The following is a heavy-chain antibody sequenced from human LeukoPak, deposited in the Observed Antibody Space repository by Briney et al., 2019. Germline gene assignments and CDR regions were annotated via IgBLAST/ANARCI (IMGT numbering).Heavy chain of an antibody. D-gene: IGHD4-11*01. J-gene: IGHJ6*03. CDR2: IYYSGST. CDR1: GGSISSSSYY. V-gene: IGHV4-39*01. Sequence: PSETLSLTCTVSGGSISSSSYYWGWIRQPPGKGLEWIGSIYYSGSTYYNPSLKSRVTISVDTSKNQFSLKLSSVTAADTAVYYCATDPLQYLYYYYMDVWGKGTTVTVSS. CDR3: ATDPLQYLYYYYMDV.